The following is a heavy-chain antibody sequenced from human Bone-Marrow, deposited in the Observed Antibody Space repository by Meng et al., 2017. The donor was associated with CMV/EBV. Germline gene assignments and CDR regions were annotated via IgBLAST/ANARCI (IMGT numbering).Heavy chain of an antibody. CDR2: IYYTGST. CDR1: GGSISTDNFY. Sequence: SETLSLTCSVSGGSISTDNFYWGWIRQSPGKGLQWIGHIYYTGSTDYNPSLQSRVTVSIDTSNNHFSLRLNSVTAADTAVYYCARIHYYYGMDVWGQGTTVTVSS. V-gene: IGHV4-39*07. CDR3: ARIHYYYGMDV. J-gene: IGHJ6*02.